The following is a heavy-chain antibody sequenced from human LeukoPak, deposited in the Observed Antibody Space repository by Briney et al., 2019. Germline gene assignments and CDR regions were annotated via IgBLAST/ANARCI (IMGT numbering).Heavy chain of an antibody. J-gene: IGHJ4*02. CDR3: ARGYDSSGYYSH. CDR1: GFTFSSSS. Sequence: GGSLRLSCAASGFTFSSSSISWVRQAPGKGLEWVSAITDAVGSTHYADSVKGRFTISRDNSKNTLYLRMNSLRAEDTAVYYCARGYDSSGYYSHWGQGTLVTVSS. CDR2: ITDAVGST. V-gene: IGHV3-23*01. D-gene: IGHD3-22*01.